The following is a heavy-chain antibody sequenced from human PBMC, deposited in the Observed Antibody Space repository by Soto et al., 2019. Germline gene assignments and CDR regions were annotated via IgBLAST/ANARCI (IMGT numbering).Heavy chain of an antibody. V-gene: IGHV1-69*01. J-gene: IGHJ4*02. CDR3: AWTLAFCGGNCYLPNFDT. CDR1: GGTFTNYD. Sequence: QVQLVQSGTEVQKPGSSVKLSCKTSGGTFTNYDISWVWQAPGQGLEWMGGIIPLFGSPHYSPKFEGRVTITADEVSTTAHLELSSLRFDDTAVYFCAWTLAFCGGNCYLPNFDTWGQGTLVIVSS. D-gene: IGHD2-21*01. CDR2: IIPLFGSP.